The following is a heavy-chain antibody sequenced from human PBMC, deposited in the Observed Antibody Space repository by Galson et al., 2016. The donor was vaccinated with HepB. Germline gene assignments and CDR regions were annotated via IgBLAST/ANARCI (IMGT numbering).Heavy chain of an antibody. CDR2: FDPDEGEI. D-gene: IGHD4-17*01. Sequence: SVKVSCKVSGYTLTELSMHWVRQAPGKGLEWMGGFDPDEGEIIYAQKFQGRVTMTEDASTDTAHMELSSLRSEDTAYYYCATLRGTVTTFFLPTEGAYWGQGTLVTVSS. J-gene: IGHJ4*02. V-gene: IGHV1-24*01. CDR3: ATLRGTVTTFFLPTEGAY. CDR1: GYTLTELS.